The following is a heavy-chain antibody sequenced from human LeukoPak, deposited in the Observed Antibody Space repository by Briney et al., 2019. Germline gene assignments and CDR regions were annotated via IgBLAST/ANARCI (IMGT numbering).Heavy chain of an antibody. CDR1: GFTFSSYG. Sequence: GGSLRLSCTASGFTFSSYGMHWVRQAPGKGLEWVAGISYDGSNKNYADSVKGRFTISRDNSKNTLYLQMNSLRAEDTAVYYCAKWEIATIGPAFDSWGQGTMVTVSS. J-gene: IGHJ3*02. CDR2: ISYDGSNK. CDR3: AKWEIATIGPAFDS. D-gene: IGHD5-24*01. V-gene: IGHV3-30*18.